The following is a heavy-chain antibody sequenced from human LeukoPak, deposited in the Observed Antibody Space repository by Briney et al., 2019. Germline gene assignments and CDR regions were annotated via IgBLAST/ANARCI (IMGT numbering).Heavy chain of an antibody. CDR3: AREGADYYDSSGYYSPNAFDI. J-gene: IGHJ3*02. CDR2: ISGGGDGT. CDR1: GFTFRSYA. Sequence: GGSLRLSCAASGFTFRSYAMSWVRQAPGRGLEWVSAISGGGDGTYYADSVKGRFTISRDNSRNTLYLQMNSLRAEDTAVYYCAREGADYYDSSGYYSPNAFDIWGQGTMVTVSS. D-gene: IGHD3-22*01. V-gene: IGHV3-23*01.